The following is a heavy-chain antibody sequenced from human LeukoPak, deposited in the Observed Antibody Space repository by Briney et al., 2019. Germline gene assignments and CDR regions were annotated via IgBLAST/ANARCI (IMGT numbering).Heavy chain of an antibody. CDR2: INPNSGGT. Sequence: ASEKVSCKASGYTFTGYYKHWVRQAPGQGLEWMGWINPNSGGTNYAQKFQGWVTMTRDTSISTAYMELSRLRSDDTAVYYCARKAVLFWFDPWGQGTLVTVSS. J-gene: IGHJ5*02. D-gene: IGHD3-10*01. CDR1: GYTFTGYY. V-gene: IGHV1-2*04. CDR3: ARKAVLFWFDP.